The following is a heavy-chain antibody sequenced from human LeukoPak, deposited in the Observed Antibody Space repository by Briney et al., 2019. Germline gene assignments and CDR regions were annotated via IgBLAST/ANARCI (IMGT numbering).Heavy chain of an antibody. V-gene: IGHV1-18*01. CDR1: GYTFTSYG. CDR3: ARDHTTVTTDYGMDV. D-gene: IGHD4-17*01. Sequence: ASVKVSCKASGYTFTSYGISWVRQAPGQGLEGMGWISAYNGNTNYAQKLQGRATMTTATSTSTAYMELRSLTSDDTAGYYCARDHTTVTTDYGMDVWGEGTTVTVSS. J-gene: IGHJ6*04. CDR2: ISAYNGNT.